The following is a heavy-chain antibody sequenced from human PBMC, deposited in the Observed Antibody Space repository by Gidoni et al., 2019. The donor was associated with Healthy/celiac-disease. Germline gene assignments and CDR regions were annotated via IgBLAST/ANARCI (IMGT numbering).Heavy chain of an antibody. V-gene: IGHV4-38-2*02. CDR3: ARDGCGGDCPSDY. CDR2: IYHSGST. Sequence: QVQLQESGPGLVKPSETLSLTCAVSGYSISSGYYWGWIRQPPGKGLEWIGRIYHSGSTYYNPSLKSRVTISVDTSKNQFSLKLSSVTAADTAVYYCARDGCGGDCPSDYWGQGTLVTVSS. CDR1: GYSISSGYY. J-gene: IGHJ4*02. D-gene: IGHD2-21*02.